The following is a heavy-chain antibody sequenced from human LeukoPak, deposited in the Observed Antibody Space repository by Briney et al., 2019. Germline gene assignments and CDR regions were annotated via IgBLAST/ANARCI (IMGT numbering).Heavy chain of an antibody. CDR3: ARDYAFDI. CDR2: IYYIGNT. CDR1: GDSISSYY. V-gene: IGHV4-59*01. J-gene: IGHJ3*02. Sequence: SETLSLTCTVSGDSISSYYWSWIRQPPGKGLEWIGYIYYIGNTNYNPSLKSRVTISVDTSKNQFSLKLSSVTAADTAIYYCARDYAFDIWGQGTMIAVSS.